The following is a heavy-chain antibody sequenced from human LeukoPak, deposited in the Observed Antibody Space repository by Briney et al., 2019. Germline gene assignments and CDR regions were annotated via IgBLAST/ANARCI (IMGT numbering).Heavy chain of an antibody. J-gene: IGHJ5*02. Sequence: GGSLRLSCAASGFTFSSYAMSWVRQAPGKGLEWVSAISGGGGSTYYADSVKGRFTISRDNAKNSLYLQMNSLRAEDTAVYYCARSFSYYYDSSGPTYNWFDPWGQGTLVTVSS. CDR1: GFTFSSYA. CDR3: ARSFSYYYDSSGPTYNWFDP. D-gene: IGHD3-22*01. CDR2: ISGGGGST. V-gene: IGHV3-23*01.